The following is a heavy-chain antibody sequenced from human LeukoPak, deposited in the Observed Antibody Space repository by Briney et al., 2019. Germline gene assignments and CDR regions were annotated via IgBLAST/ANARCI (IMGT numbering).Heavy chain of an antibody. J-gene: IGHJ4*02. CDR2: IDPSDSYT. D-gene: IGHD3-10*01. CDR1: GYSFSSYW. CDR3: ARHTISDY. Sequence: GESLNISFKDSGYSFSSYWINWVRQIHAKGLEWMGRIDPSDSYTNYNPSFQGHVTISADKSISTAYLQWSSLMASDTAMYYCARHTISDYWGQGTQVTVSS. V-gene: IGHV5-10-1*01.